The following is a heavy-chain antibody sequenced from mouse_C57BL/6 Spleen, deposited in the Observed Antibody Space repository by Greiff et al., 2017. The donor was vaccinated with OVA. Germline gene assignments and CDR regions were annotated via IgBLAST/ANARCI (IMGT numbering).Heavy chain of an antibody. J-gene: IGHJ2*01. CDR1: GYTFTSYW. CDR3: AREGYYGSSYNY. Sequence: LQPGAELVMPGASVKLSCKASGYTFTSYWMHWVKQRPGQGLEWIGEIDPSDSYTNYNQKFKGKSTLTVDKSSSTAYMQLSSLTSEDSAVYYCAREGYYGSSYNYWGQGTTLTVSS. D-gene: IGHD1-1*01. CDR2: IDPSDSYT. V-gene: IGHV1-69*01.